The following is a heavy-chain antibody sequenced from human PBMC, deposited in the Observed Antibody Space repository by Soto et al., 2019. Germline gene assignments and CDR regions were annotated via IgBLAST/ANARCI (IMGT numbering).Heavy chain of an antibody. D-gene: IGHD2-15*01. V-gene: IGHV3-23*01. CDR2: ISGSGGST. CDR3: AKPVKISYSSYSMAV. Sequence: EVQLLESGGGLVQPGGSLRLSCAASGFTFSSYAMSWVCQAPGKGLEWVSAISGSGGSTYYADSVKGRFTISRDNSKNTVYLQMNSLRAGATAVYYCAKPVKISYSSYSMAVWAKGPRSPSP. CDR1: GFTFSSYA. J-gene: IGHJ6*03.